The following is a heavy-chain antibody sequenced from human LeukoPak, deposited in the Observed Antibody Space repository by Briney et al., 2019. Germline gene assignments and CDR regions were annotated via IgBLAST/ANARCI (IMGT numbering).Heavy chain of an antibody. J-gene: IGHJ4*02. CDR1: GYPFSGSD. Sequence: GGSLRLSCAASGYPFSGSDIHWVRQAPGKGLEWVAFVSHDGSSRFYAESVKGRFGISRDNSKNTTYLQMNGLRADDTAVYYCAKTTGGWPRFFDHWGQGTLVAVSS. V-gene: IGHV3-30*18. D-gene: IGHD6-19*01. CDR2: VSHDGSSR. CDR3: AKTTGGWPRFFDH.